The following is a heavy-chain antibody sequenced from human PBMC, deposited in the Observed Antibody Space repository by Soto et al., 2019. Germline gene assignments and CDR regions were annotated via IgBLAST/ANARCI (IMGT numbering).Heavy chain of an antibody. V-gene: IGHV1-18*01. CDR1: GYTFTNYG. J-gene: IGHJ6*02. CDR2: ISVYNGNT. Sequence: VSSGKFSCKASGYTFTNYGFSWVRQAPGQVLECMVWISVYNGNTKYXXKFQGRVXXTTDTSTSTAXMELRXLRSDETAVYYCAREGQAPYYYYGMDVXX. CDR3: AREGQAPYYYYGMDV.